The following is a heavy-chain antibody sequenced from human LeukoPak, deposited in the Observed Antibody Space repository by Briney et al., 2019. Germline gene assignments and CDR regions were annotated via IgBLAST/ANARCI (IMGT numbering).Heavy chain of an antibody. Sequence: SDTLSLTCAVSGYSISSSNYWAWIRQPPGKGLEWIGHIYYSGSIYYNPSLKSRVTMSVDTSKNQFSLKLSSVTAVDTAIYYCARKATTGPTKAAFDIWGQGTMATVSS. CDR2: IYYSGSI. J-gene: IGHJ3*02. V-gene: IGHV4-28*05. CDR1: GYSISSSNY. D-gene: IGHD4-17*01. CDR3: ARKATTGPTKAAFDI.